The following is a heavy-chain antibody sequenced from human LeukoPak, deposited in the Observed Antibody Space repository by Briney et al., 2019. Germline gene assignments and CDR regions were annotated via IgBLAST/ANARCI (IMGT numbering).Heavy chain of an antibody. J-gene: IGHJ4*02. D-gene: IGHD3-9*01. CDR1: GFTFSSYA. CDR2: ISYDGSNK. CDR3: ARGGYDNYYGYFDY. Sequence: PGRSLRLSCAASGFTFSSYAMHWVRQAPGKGLEWVAVISYDGSNKYYADSVKGRFTISRDNSKNTLYLQMNSLRAEDTAVYYCARGGYDNYYGYFDYWGQGTQVTVSS. V-gene: IGHV3-30-3*01.